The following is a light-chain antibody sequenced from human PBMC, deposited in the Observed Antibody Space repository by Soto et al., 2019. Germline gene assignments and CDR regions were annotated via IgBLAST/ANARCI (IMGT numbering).Light chain of an antibody. J-gene: IGLJ1*01. Sequence: SYELTQPSSVSVSPGQTAWSTCSGDGLAKQYVFWYQQKPGQAPVVVIYKDSERPSGIPERFSGSSSGTTVTLTISGVQAEDEADYYCQSADTSGSYVFGTGTKVTVL. CDR1: GLAKQY. V-gene: IGLV3-25*02. CDR3: QSADTSGSYV. CDR2: KDS.